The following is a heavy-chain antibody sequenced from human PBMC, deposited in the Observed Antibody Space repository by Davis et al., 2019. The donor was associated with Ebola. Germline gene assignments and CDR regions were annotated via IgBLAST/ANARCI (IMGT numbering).Heavy chain of an antibody. CDR3: VKDKLRGSLGVGNPLFDY. J-gene: IGHJ4*02. CDR2: VSGPGGNL. D-gene: IGHD3-3*02. Sequence: GESLNPPCVSPGFHFKGFVMSWVRQAPGQGRERVASVSGPGGNLVYADSVRGRFTISRDNSKDTLYLQLTSLRADDTAIYYCVKDKLRGSLGVGNPLFDYWGQGTLVTVAS. V-gene: IGHV3-23*01. CDR1: GFHFKGFV.